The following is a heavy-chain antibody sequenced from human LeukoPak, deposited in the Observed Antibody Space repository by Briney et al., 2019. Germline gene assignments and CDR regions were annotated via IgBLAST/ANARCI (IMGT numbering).Heavy chain of an antibody. CDR2: ISGSGGST. CDR1: GFTFNYYA. J-gene: IGHJ4*02. CDR3: AKETQLTVSALFDY. V-gene: IGHV3-23*01. D-gene: IGHD1-1*01. Sequence: GESLRLSCAASGFTFNYYAMSWVRQAPGKGLEWVSAISGSGGSTFYADSVKGRFTISRDSSKDTVFLELNSLRAEDTAVYYCAKETQLTVSALFDYWGQGTPVTVSS.